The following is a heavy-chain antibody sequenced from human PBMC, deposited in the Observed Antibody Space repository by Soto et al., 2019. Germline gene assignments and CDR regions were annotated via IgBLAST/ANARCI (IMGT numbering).Heavy chain of an antibody. CDR1: GFTLSGYA. Sequence: GGSLRLSCAASGFTLSGYAMDWVRQAPGKGLEYVSGISGNGGSTYYANSVQGRFTISRDNSKNTLYLQMNSLRAEDTAVYYCAKFQIIVVVPAAASDAFDIWGQGTMVT. J-gene: IGHJ3*02. CDR3: AKFQIIVVVPAAASDAFDI. V-gene: IGHV3-64*04. D-gene: IGHD2-2*01. CDR2: ISGNGGST.